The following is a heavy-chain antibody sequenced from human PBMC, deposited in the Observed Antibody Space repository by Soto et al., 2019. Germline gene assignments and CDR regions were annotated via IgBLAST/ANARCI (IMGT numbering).Heavy chain of an antibody. Sequence: PSETLSLTCTVSGYSISSGFHWGWIRQPPGKGLEWIGSIYPTGSTYFNPSLKSRVTISVDTSKNQFSLKLSSVTTADTAVYSCARGPPCYDSSAHHGIHFDSWGQGTLVTVSS. V-gene: IGHV4-38-2*02. D-gene: IGHD3-22*01. J-gene: IGHJ4*02. CDR2: IYPTGST. CDR3: ARGPPCYDSSAHHGIHFDS. CDR1: GYSISSGFH.